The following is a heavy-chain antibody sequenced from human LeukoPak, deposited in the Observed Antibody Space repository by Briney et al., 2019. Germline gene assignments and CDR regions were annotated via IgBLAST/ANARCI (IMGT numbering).Heavy chain of an antibody. CDR3: ARDPPSKYSSSSY. CDR2: IYYSGST. Sequence: PSETLSLTCAVYGGSFSGYYWSWIRQPPGKGLEWIGYIYYSGSTNYNPSLKSRVTISVDTSKNQFSLKLSSVTAADTAVYYCARDPPSKYSSSSYWGQGTLVTVSS. CDR1: GGSFSGYY. J-gene: IGHJ4*02. V-gene: IGHV4-59*01. D-gene: IGHD6-13*01.